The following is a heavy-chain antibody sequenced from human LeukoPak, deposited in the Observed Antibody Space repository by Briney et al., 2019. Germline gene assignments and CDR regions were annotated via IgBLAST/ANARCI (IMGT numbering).Heavy chain of an antibody. J-gene: IGHJ5*02. V-gene: IGHV1-69*05. CDR1: GGTFSSYA. D-gene: IGHD6-13*01. Sequence: SVKVSCKASGGTFSSYAISWVRQAPGQGLEWMGRIIPIFGTANYAQKFQGRVTITTDESTSTAYMELSSLRSEDTAVYYCARGAGVPNWFDPWGQGTLVTVSS. CDR2: IIPIFGTA. CDR3: ARGAGVPNWFDP.